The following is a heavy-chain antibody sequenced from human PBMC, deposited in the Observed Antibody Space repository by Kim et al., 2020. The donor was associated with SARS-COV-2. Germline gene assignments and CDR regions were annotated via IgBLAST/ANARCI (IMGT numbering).Heavy chain of an antibody. V-gene: IGHV3-43*01. CDR3: AKDMLAAAGIDY. Sequence: GGSLRLSCAASGFTFDDYTMHWVRQAPGKGLEWVSLISWDGGSTYYADSVKGRFTISRDNSKNSLYLQMNSLRTEDTALYYCAKDMLAAAGIDYWGQGTLVTVSS. D-gene: IGHD6-13*01. J-gene: IGHJ4*02. CDR2: ISWDGGST. CDR1: GFTFDDYT.